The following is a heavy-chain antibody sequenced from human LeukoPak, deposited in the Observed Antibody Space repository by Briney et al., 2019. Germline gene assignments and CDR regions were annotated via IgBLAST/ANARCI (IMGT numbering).Heavy chain of an antibody. V-gene: IGHV3-23*01. CDR3: AKNGDYYDSSGPFDY. CDR1: GFTFSSYA. J-gene: IGHJ4*02. CDR2: ITGSGGST. Sequence: GGSLRLSCAASGFTFSSYAMSWVRQAPGKGLECVSAITGSGGSTYYADFVKGRFTISRDNSKNTLYLQMNSLRAEDTAVYYCAKNGDYYDSSGPFDYWGQGTLVTVSS. D-gene: IGHD3-22*01.